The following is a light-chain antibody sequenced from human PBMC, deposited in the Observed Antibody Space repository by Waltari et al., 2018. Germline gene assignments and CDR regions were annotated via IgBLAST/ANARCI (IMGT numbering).Light chain of an antibody. Sequence: QSALTQPASVSGSPGQSITISCTGTSSDIGHYNYVSWYQQHPGEAPSLMIYDVSNRPSGVSNRFSGSKSGNTASLTISGLQADDEADYYCSSYTTSTSVIFGGGTKLTVL. CDR2: DVS. CDR1: SSDIGHYNY. J-gene: IGLJ2*01. V-gene: IGLV2-14*03. CDR3: SSYTTSTSVI.